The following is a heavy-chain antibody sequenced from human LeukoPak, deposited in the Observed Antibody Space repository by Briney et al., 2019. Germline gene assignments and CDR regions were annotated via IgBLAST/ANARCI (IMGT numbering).Heavy chain of an antibody. CDR2: IIPIFGTA. CDR1: GGTFSSYA. J-gene: IGHJ4*02. Sequence: SVKVSCKASGGTFSSYAISWVRQAPGQGLEWMGGIIPIFGTANYAQKFQGRVTITADESTSTAYMELSSLRSEDTAVYYCARGRCGDGFAHLDYWGQGALVTVSS. V-gene: IGHV1-69*01. D-gene: IGHD5-24*01. CDR3: ARGRCGDGFAHLDY.